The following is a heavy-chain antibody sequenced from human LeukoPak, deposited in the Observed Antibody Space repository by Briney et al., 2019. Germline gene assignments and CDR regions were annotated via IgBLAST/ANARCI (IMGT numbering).Heavy chain of an antibody. J-gene: IGHJ4*02. Sequence: PGGSLRFSCAASGFTFSTYGLHWVRQAPGKGLEWVALIWYDGSNKYYADSVKGRFTISRDNSKNTLYLQMNSLRAEDTAVYYCAREKQKYSSGWYCLDYWGQGTLVTVSS. CDR1: GFTFSTYG. CDR3: AREKQKYSSGWYCLDY. D-gene: IGHD6-19*01. CDR2: IWYDGSNK. V-gene: IGHV3-33*08.